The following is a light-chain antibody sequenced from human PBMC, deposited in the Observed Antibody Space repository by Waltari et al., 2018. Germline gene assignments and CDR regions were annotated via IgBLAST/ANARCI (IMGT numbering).Light chain of an antibody. Sequence: SYVLTQPPSVSVAPGQTASITWGGNNIGSKSGHWYQQKPGQAPVLAVYDDRGRPSGVPERYSGSKSGNTATLSISGVEAGDEADYFCQVWDSSSDHWVFGGGTKLTAL. V-gene: IGLV3-21*02. CDR1: NIGSKS. CDR3: QVWDSSSDHWV. CDR2: DDR. J-gene: IGLJ3*02.